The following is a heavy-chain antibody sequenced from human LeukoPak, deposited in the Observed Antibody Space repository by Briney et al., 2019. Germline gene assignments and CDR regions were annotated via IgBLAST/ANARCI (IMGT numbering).Heavy chain of an antibody. V-gene: IGHV3-66*01. J-gene: IGHJ4*02. CDR3: ARGGARDLLDY. CDR1: GFTVSSNY. D-gene: IGHD1-26*01. Sequence: GGSLRLSCAASGFTVSSNYMSWVRQAPGKGLEWVSVIYSGGSAYYADSVKGRFTVSRDDSKNTLYLQMNSLRAEDTAVYYCARGGARDLLDYWGQGTLVTVSS. CDR2: IYSGGSA.